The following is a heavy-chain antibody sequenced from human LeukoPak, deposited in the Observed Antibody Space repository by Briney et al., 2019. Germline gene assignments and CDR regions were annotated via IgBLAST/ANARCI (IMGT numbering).Heavy chain of an antibody. D-gene: IGHD1-26*01. CDR3: ANWWELKY. Sequence: GGSLRLSCAASGFTFSSYSMSWVRQAPEKGLEWVSYISSTSSTIYYADSVKGRFTISRDNAKNSLYLQMNSLRAEDTAVYYCANWWELKYWGQGTLVTVSS. CDR1: GFTFSSYS. CDR2: ISSTSSTI. J-gene: IGHJ4*02. V-gene: IGHV3-48*01.